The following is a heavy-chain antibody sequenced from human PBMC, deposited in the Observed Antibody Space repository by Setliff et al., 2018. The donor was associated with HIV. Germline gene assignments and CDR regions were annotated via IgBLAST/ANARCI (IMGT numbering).Heavy chain of an antibody. D-gene: IGHD3-10*01. CDR3: ARGWSEGAHMVQVEYFQD. CDR2: IVPILNIA. J-gene: IGHJ1*01. Sequence: GASVKVSCKASGDTFGNYAVGWVRQAPGQGLEWVGGIVPILNIASYAQDFQARATITADKSTNTVYMELRNLKSDDTAVYYCARGWSEGAHMVQVEYFQDWGQGTLVTVSS. V-gene: IGHV1-69*10. CDR1: GDTFGNYA.